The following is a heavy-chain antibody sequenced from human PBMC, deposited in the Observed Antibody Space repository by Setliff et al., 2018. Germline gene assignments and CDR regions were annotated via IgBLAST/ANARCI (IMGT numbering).Heavy chain of an antibody. CDR3: ARSDENFQYPDY. Sequence: SETLSLTCSVSGASISSGNDFWNWIRPPAGKGLEWIGNIYTNGGTDYSPSLRSRVTISLGTSKNQFSLQLTSVTAADTAIYYCARSDENFQYPDYWGQGTLVTVSS. CDR2: IYTNGGT. D-gene: IGHD2-2*01. CDR1: GASISSGNDF. V-gene: IGHV4-61*09. J-gene: IGHJ4*01.